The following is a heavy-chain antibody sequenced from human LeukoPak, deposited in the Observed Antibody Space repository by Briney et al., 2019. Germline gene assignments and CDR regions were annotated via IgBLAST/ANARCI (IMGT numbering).Heavy chain of an antibody. J-gene: IGHJ4*02. CDR3: ARATYTDYYDSSGYPGGYFDY. CDR1: GGTFISYA. V-gene: IGHV1-69*13. Sequence: SVKVSCKASGGTFISYAISWVRQAPGQGLEWMGGIIPIFGTANYAQKFQGRVTITADESTSTAYMELSSLRSEDTAVFYCARATYTDYYDSSGYPGGYFDYWGQGTLVTVSS. CDR2: IIPIFGTA. D-gene: IGHD3-22*01.